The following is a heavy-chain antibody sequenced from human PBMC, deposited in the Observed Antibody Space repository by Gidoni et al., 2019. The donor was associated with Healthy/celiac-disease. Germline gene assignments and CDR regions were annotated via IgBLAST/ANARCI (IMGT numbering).Heavy chain of an antibody. CDR3: TTDGLNWESLDY. J-gene: IGHJ4*02. Sequence: SNAWMNWVRQAPGKGLEWVGRIKSKTDGGTTDYAAPVKGRFTISRDDSKNTLYLQMNSLKTEDTAVYYCTTDGLNWESLDYWGQGTLVTVSS. V-gene: IGHV3-15*07. CDR2: IKSKTDGGTT. CDR1: SNAW. D-gene: IGHD7-27*01.